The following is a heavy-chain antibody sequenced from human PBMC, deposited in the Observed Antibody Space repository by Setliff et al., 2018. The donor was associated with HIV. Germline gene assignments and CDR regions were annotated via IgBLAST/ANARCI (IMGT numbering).Heavy chain of an antibody. V-gene: IGHV5-51*01. CDR3: AKHLSPGSGWYSKARGMDV. CDR1: GYSFVDFW. J-gene: IGHJ6*02. CDR2: IYPGDSDS. Sequence: PGESLKISCHLSGYSFVDFWIGWVRQMPGKGLEWVGFIYPGDSDSRYSPSFRGQVTISADKSTTTAYLDWACLKASDTAMYYCAKHLSPGSGWYSKARGMDVWGQGTTVTVSS. D-gene: IGHD6-19*01.